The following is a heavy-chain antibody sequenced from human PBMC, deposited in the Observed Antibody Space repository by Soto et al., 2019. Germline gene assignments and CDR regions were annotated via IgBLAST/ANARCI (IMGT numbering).Heavy chain of an antibody. Sequence: VSSVKVSWKASGYTFTGYYIHWVRQGPGQGLEWVGWINPNSGGTNYEQKFQGRVNITRETSISKEYMELRRLRSDATDVYYCATVDFYYDFWSGPPYYYYYRMDVWGQGTSVTVS. CDR1: GYTFTGYY. CDR2: INPNSGGT. D-gene: IGHD3-3*01. CDR3: ATVDFYYDFWSGPPYYYYYRMDV. J-gene: IGHJ6*02. V-gene: IGHV1-2*02.